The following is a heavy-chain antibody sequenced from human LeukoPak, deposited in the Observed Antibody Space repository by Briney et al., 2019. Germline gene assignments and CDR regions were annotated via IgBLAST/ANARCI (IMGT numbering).Heavy chain of an antibody. Sequence: RRSATLSLTCIVSGASISHSYWTWIRQPPGKGLEWIGYIHYSENTIYNPSLKSRVTISVDTCKKHFALKLSSVTAADTAVYYCATTAPFDSSGYLVSWGRGTLVTVSA. V-gene: IGHV4-59*01. CDR1: GASISHSY. CDR2: IHYSENT. J-gene: IGHJ5*02. D-gene: IGHD3-22*01. CDR3: ATTAPFDSSGYLVS.